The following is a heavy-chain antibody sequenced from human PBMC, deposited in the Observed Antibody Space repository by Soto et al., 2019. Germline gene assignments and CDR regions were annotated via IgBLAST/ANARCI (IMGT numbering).Heavy chain of an antibody. CDR1: GGSISSYY. V-gene: IGHV4-59*01. CDR3: AREVVAANFNWFDP. Sequence: PSETLSLTCTVSGGSISSYYWSWIRQPPGKGLEWIGYIYYSGSTNYNPSLKSRVTISVDTSKNQFSLKLSSVTAADTAVYYCAREVVAANFNWFDPWGQGTLVTVSS. J-gene: IGHJ5*02. D-gene: IGHD2-15*01. CDR2: IYYSGST.